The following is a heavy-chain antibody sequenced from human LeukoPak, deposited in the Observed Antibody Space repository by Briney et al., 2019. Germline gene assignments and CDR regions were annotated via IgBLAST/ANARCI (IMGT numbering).Heavy chain of an antibody. Sequence: ETLSLTCTVSGGSISSYYWSWIRQPPGKGLEWIGYIYYSGSTNYNPSLKSRVTISVDTSKNQFSLKLSSVTAADTAVYYCARGSQDYGDYGYYYYYYMDVWGKGTTVTVSS. CDR3: ARGSQDYGDYGYYYYYYMDV. J-gene: IGHJ6*03. CDR1: GGSISSYY. D-gene: IGHD4-17*01. CDR2: IYYSGST. V-gene: IGHV4-59*01.